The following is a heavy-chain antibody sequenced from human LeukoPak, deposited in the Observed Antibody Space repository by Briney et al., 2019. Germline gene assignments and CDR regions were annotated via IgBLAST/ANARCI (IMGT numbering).Heavy chain of an antibody. J-gene: IGHJ4*02. V-gene: IGHV3-30*02. CDR2: IRYDGSNK. D-gene: IGHD3-22*01. Sequence: GGSLRLSCAASEFSVGSNYMTWVRQAPGKGLEWVAFIRYDGSNKYYADSVKGRFTISRDNSKNTLYLQMNSLRAEDTAVYYCAKDSDDDSSGYFDYWGQGTLVTVSS. CDR3: AKDSDDDSSGYFDY. CDR1: EFSVGSNY.